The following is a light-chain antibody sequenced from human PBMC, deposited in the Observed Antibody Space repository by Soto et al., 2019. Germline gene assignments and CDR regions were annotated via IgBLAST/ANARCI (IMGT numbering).Light chain of an antibody. J-gene: IGKJ1*01. Sequence: EIVLTQSPCTLSLSPGERATLSCRASQYVSSSSLAWYQQKRGQAPRLLIHDASSRATGIPDRFSGSGSGTDFTFTISRLEPEDFAVYYCQQYGSSPRTFGQGTKVDI. CDR1: QYVSSSS. CDR2: DAS. V-gene: IGKV3-20*01. CDR3: QQYGSSPRT.